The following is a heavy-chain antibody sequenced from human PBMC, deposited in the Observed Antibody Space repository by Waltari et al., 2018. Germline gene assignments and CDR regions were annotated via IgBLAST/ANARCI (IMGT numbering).Heavy chain of an antibody. Sequence: EVQLVESGGGLVQPGRSLRLSCAASGFTFDDYAMHWVRPAPGKGLEWVSGISWNSGSIGYADSVKGRFTISRDNAKNSLYLQMNSLRAEDTALYYCAKDWGAYYYYGMDVWGQGTTVTVSS. CDR2: ISWNSGSI. V-gene: IGHV3-9*01. CDR3: AKDWGAYYYYGMDV. CDR1: GFTFDDYA. D-gene: IGHD3-16*01. J-gene: IGHJ6*02.